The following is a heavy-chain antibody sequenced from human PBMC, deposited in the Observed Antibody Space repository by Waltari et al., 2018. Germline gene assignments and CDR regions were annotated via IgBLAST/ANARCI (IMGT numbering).Heavy chain of an antibody. CDR2: MFYRGTT. J-gene: IGHJ5*02. Sequence: QLQLQESVPRLVNPEEPLSPTCTVSGDSVSSGPYFWAGTRQPPGKGLEWLGSMFYRGTTYHNSSLKSRVTISVDTSKNQVSLQLKSVTAAATAVYFCARDRSGTINSFDPWGRGTLVTVSS. CDR3: ARDRSGTINSFDP. CDR1: GDSVSSGPYF. V-gene: IGHV4-39*07. D-gene: IGHD1-26*01.